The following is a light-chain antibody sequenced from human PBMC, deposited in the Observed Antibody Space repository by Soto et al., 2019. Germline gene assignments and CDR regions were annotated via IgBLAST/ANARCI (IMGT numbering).Light chain of an antibody. CDR3: CSYTSSSRYV. J-gene: IGLJ1*01. CDR2: DVS. V-gene: IGLV2-14*01. CDR1: SSDVDGYHS. Sequence: QSALTQPASASGSPGQSITISCTGTSSDVDGYHSVSWYQQHPGKAPKLMIYDVSNRPSGVSDRFSGSKSGDTASLTISGLQAEDEADYYCCSYTSSSRYVFGTGTKVTVL.